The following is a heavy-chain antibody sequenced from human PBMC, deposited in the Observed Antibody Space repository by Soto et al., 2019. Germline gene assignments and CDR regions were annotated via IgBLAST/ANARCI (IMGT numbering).Heavy chain of an antibody. Sequence: QVHLVQSGAEVKKPGASVKVSCKGSGYAFTTYGITWVRQAPGQGLEWMGWISAHNGNTNYAQKLQGRVTVTRDTSTSTAFMELRSLRSDDTAVYYCARGRYGDYWGQGALVTVSS. CDR3: ARGRYGDY. V-gene: IGHV1-18*01. CDR1: GYAFTTYG. J-gene: IGHJ4*02. D-gene: IGHD1-1*01. CDR2: ISAHNGNT.